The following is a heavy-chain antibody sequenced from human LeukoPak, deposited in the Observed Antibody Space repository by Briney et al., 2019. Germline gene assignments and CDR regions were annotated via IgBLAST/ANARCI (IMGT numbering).Heavy chain of an antibody. D-gene: IGHD4-17*01. V-gene: IGHV1-46*01. CDR2: INPSGGST. CDR3: ARDRHYGDYLYYFDY. J-gene: IGHJ4*02. Sequence: ASVKVPCKASGYTFTSYYMHWVRQAPGQGLEWMGIINPSGGSTSYAQKFQGRVTMTRDTSTSTVYMELSSLRSEDTAVYYCARDRHYGDYLYYFDYWGQGTLVTVSS. CDR1: GYTFTSYY.